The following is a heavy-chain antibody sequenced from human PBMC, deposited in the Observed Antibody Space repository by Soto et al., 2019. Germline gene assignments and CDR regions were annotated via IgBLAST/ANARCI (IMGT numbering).Heavy chain of an antibody. Sequence: SVKVSCKASGGTFSSYRINWVRQAPGQGLEWVGGIVPIYRTADYAQKFQGRVTITADESARTAYMELRSLKSQDTAVYYCARDSGAKLSSSWGQGTLVTVSS. J-gene: IGHJ4*02. V-gene: IGHV1-69*13. CDR2: IVPIYRTA. CDR1: GGTFSSYR. D-gene: IGHD6-13*01. CDR3: ARDSGAKLSSS.